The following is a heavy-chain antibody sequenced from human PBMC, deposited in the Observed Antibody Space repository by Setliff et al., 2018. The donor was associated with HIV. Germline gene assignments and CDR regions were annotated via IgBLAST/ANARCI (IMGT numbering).Heavy chain of an antibody. D-gene: IGHD2-2*01. CDR1: GFTFDDYA. CDR3: ARGYCSSTSCYGIYYFDN. CDR2: ISWNSGNT. Sequence: PGGSLRLSCAASGFTFDDYAMHWVRQAPGKGLEWVSGISWNSGNTGYARKFQGRVTMTRKTSISTAYMELRSLRSDDTAVYYCARGYCSSTSCYGIYYFDNWGQGTLVTVSS. V-gene: IGHV3-9*01. J-gene: IGHJ4*02.